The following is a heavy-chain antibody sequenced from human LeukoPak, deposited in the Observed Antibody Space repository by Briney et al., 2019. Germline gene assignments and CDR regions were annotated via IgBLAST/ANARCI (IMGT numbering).Heavy chain of an antibody. CDR3: ARGNSGSYYYYGMDV. Sequence: SETLSLTCTVSGGSIRSYYGSWIRQPAGKGLEWIGRIYASGSTNYNPSLKSRVTMSVDTSKNQFSLKLSSVTAVDTAVYYCARGNSGSYYYYGMDVWGQGTTVTVSS. CDR1: GGSIRSYY. D-gene: IGHD1-26*01. J-gene: IGHJ6*02. V-gene: IGHV4-4*07. CDR2: IYASGST.